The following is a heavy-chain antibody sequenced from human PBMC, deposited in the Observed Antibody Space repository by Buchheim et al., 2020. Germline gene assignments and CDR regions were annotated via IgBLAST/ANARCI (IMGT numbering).Heavy chain of an antibody. CDR1: GFTFSSYG. CDR3: AKDIAARLRYFDY. Sequence: VQLVESGGGLVQPGGSLRLSCAASGFTFSSYGMHWVRQAPGKGLEWVAVISYDGSNKYYADSVKGRFTISRDNSKNTLYLQMNSLRAEDTAVYYCAKDIAARLRYFDYWGQGTL. CDR2: ISYDGSNK. V-gene: IGHV3-30*18. D-gene: IGHD4-17*01. J-gene: IGHJ4*02.